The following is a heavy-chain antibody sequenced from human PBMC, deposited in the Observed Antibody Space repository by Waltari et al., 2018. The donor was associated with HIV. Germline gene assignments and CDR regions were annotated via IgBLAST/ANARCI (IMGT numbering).Heavy chain of an antibody. CDR2: IIPIFGTA. CDR1: GGTFSSYA. J-gene: IGHJ5*02. D-gene: IGHD6-6*01. CDR3: ARPTVFDSSSSYNWFDP. Sequence: QVQLVQSGAEVKKPGSSVKVSCKASGGTFSSYAISWVGQAPGQGLEWMGGIIPIFGTANYAQKFQGRVTITADESTSTAYMELSSLRSEDTAVYYCARPTVFDSSSSYNWFDPWGQGTLVTVSS. V-gene: IGHV1-69*01.